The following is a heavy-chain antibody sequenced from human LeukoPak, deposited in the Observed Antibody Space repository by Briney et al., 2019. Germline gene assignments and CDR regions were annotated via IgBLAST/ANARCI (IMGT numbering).Heavy chain of an antibody. V-gene: IGHV3-7*01. Sequence: GGSLRLSCAASGFTFNNYWMNWVRQAPGKGLEWVANIKQDGSEKYYVDSVKGRFTISRDNDKNSLYLQMNSLRAEDTAVYYCALIWFGELSLVYWGQGTLVTVSS. CDR3: ALIWFGELSLVY. CDR1: GFTFNNYW. D-gene: IGHD3-10*01. J-gene: IGHJ4*02. CDR2: IKQDGSEK.